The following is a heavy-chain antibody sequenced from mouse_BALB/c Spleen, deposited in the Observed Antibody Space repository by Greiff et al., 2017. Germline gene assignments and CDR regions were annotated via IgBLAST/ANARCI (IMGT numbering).Heavy chain of an antibody. D-gene: IGHD1-1*01. V-gene: IGHV1-7*01. J-gene: IGHJ2*01. CDR2: INPSTGYT. Sequence: VKLMESGAELAKPGASVKMSCKASGYTFTSYWMHWVKQRPGQGLEWIGYINPSTGYTEYNQKFKDKATLTADKSSSTAYMQLSSLTSEDSAVYYCARRSYGSSYFDYWGQGTTLTVSS. CDR1: GYTFTSYW. CDR3: ARRSYGSSYFDY.